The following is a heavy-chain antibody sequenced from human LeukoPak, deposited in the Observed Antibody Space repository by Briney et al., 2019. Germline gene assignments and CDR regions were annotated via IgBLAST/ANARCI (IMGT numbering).Heavy chain of an antibody. J-gene: IGHJ4*02. V-gene: IGHV3-53*01. CDR2: IYSDGTT. CDR1: GVTVSSNY. Sequence: GGSLRLSCAASGVTVSSNYMSWVRQAPGKGLECVSLIYSDGTTYYADSVKGRFTISRDNSKNTLYLQMNSLRAEDTAVYYCARVTELERQPHDYWGQGTLVTVSS. D-gene: IGHD1-1*01. CDR3: ARVTELERQPHDY.